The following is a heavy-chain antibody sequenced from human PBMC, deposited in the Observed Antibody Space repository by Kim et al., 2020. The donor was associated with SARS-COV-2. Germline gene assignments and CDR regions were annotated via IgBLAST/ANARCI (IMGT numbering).Heavy chain of an antibody. CDR2: IKQDGSEK. CDR1: GFTFSNYW. Sequence: GGSLRLSCVVSGFTFSNYWMSWVRQAPGKGLEWVANIKQDGSEKNYVDSVKGRFIISRDNAKNSLYLQMNSLRADDTAEYYCARSRGLWGQGTLVSVSS. CDR3: ARSRGL. D-gene: IGHD3-10*01. V-gene: IGHV3-7*01. J-gene: IGHJ4*02.